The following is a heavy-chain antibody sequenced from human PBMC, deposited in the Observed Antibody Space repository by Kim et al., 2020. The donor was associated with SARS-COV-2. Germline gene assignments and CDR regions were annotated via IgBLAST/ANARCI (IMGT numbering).Heavy chain of an antibody. CDR3: ARAGWSVVVVAAGHYLDY. Sequence: ASVKVSCKASGYTFTSYYMHWVRQAPGQGLEWMGIINPSGGSTSYAQKFQGRVTMTRDTSTSTVYMELSSLRSEDTAVYYCARAGWSVVVVAAGHYLDYWGQGTLVTVSS. D-gene: IGHD2-15*01. V-gene: IGHV1-46*01. CDR1: GYTFTSYY. CDR2: INPSGGST. J-gene: IGHJ4*02.